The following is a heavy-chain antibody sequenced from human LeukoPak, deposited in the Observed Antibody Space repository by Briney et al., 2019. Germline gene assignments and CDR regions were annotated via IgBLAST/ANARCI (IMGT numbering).Heavy chain of an antibody. V-gene: IGHV1-8*01. Sequence: VASVKVSCKASGYSFTSFDINWVRQASGQGPEWMGWMNPNSGNTGYAQKFQGRVILTRNTAINTAYMELNSLISEDTAVYYCARGSLQQWFPSDNWGQGTLVTVSS. CDR2: MNPNSGNT. D-gene: IGHD3-22*01. CDR1: GYSFTSFD. J-gene: IGHJ4*02. CDR3: ARGSLQQWFPSDN.